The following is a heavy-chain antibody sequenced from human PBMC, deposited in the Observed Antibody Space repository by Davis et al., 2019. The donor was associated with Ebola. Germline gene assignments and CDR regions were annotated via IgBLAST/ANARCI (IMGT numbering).Heavy chain of an antibody. J-gene: IGHJ6*02. CDR3: ARDRPVRGAQGSYYYYGMDV. D-gene: IGHD3-10*01. CDR1: GGTFSSYA. V-gene: IGHV1-69*13. Sequence: SVKVSCKASGGTFSSYAISWVRQAPGQGLEWMGGIIPIFGTANYAQKFQGRVTITADESTSTAYMELSSLRSEDTAVYYCARDRPVRGAQGSYYYYGMDVWGQGTTVTVSS. CDR2: IIPIFGTA.